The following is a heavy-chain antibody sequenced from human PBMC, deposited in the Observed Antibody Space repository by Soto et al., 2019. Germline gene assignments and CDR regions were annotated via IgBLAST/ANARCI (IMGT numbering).Heavy chain of an antibody. CDR3: TKGTGGRDYDFWSGYFY. CDR2: ISWNSGSI. Sequence: GGSLRLSCAASGFTFDDYAMHWVRQAPGKGLEWVSGISWNSGSIGYADSVKGRFTISRDNAKNSLYLQMNSLRAEDTALYYCTKGTGGRDYDFWSGYFYWGQGTLVTVSS. V-gene: IGHV3-9*01. J-gene: IGHJ4*02. CDR1: GFTFDDYA. D-gene: IGHD3-3*01.